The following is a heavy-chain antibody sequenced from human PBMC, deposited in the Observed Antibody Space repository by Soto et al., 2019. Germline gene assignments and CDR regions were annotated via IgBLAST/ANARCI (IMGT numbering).Heavy chain of an antibody. CDR2: IYYSGST. CDR3: ARGVPIAARFDVPGAYRYYYDY. Sequence: SETLSLTCTVSGGSISSYYWSWIRQPPGKGLEWIGYIYYSGSTNYNPSLKSRVTISVDTSKNQFSLKLSSVTAADTAVYYCARGVPIAARFDVPGAYRYYYDYSGQRT. D-gene: IGHD6-6*01. V-gene: IGHV4-59*01. CDR1: GGSISSYY. J-gene: IGHJ4*02.